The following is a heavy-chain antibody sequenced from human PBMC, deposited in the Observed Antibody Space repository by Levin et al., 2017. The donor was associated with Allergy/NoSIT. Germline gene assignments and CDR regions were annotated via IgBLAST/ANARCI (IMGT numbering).Heavy chain of an antibody. Sequence: SQTLSLTCAVYGGSFSGYYWSWIRQSPGKGLEWIGEINHNGGPNYNPSLESRLTISLDTSKNQFPLKLTLVAAADTGVYCCAVGSFYFGYWGQGTPVTVSS. D-gene: IGHD1-26*01. CDR3: AVGSFYFGY. CDR1: GGSFSGYY. J-gene: IGHJ4*02. CDR2: INHNGGP. V-gene: IGHV4-34*01.